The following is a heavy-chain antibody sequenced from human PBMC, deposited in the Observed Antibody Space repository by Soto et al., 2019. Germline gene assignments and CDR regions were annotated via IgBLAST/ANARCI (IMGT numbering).Heavy chain of an antibody. D-gene: IGHD5-18*01. Sequence: QVQLQESGPGLVKPSETLSLTCNVSGVSIKSYYWSWIRHPPGKGLQWIGYIHYSGNTNYNPPLNSRVTMSLDASKNQLSLRLNSVTAADTAVYYCARPAMVTNNWFFDLWGRGTLVTVSS. CDR1: GVSIKSYY. CDR2: IHYSGNT. V-gene: IGHV4-59*08. CDR3: ARPAMVTNNWFFDL. J-gene: IGHJ2*01.